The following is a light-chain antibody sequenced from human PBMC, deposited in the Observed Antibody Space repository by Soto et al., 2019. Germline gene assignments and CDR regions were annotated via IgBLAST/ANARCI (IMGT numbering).Light chain of an antibody. J-gene: IGKJ2*01. V-gene: IGKV3-15*01. CDR3: QQYNNWPPYT. Sequence: EIVMTQSPATLSVSPGERATLSCRASQSISSDLAWYQQKPGQAPRLLIYGASTRATGIPTRFSGCGSGTEFTLTISSLQSEDSAVYYCQQYNNWPPYTFGQGTKLEIK. CDR1: QSISSD. CDR2: GAS.